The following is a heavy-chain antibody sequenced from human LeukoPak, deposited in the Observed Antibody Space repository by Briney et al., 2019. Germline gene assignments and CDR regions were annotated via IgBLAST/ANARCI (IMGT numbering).Heavy chain of an antibody. CDR2: INRDGSER. Sequence: GGSLRLSCAASGFTFSNYWMTWVRQAPGKGPEWVANINRDGSERYYVDSVKGRFTISRDDAKSSLYLQMNSLRAEDTAVYYCARRNAMDVWGQGTTVIVFS. J-gene: IGHJ6*02. CDR3: ARRNAMDV. CDR1: GFTFSNYW. V-gene: IGHV3-7*03.